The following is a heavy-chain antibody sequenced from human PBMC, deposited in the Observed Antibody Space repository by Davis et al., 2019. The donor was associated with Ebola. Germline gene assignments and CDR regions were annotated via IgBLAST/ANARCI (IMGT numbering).Heavy chain of an antibody. V-gene: IGHV5-51*01. Sequence: GESLKISCKASGYDFATFWVGWVRQTPGKGLERVGIIYPDDSATIYSPSFRGHVTISADNSINTAYLQWTSLRASDTAIYFCVRQQNLDHWGQGTLVTVS. CDR2: IYPDDSAT. J-gene: IGHJ4*02. CDR3: VRQQNLDH. CDR1: GYDFATFW.